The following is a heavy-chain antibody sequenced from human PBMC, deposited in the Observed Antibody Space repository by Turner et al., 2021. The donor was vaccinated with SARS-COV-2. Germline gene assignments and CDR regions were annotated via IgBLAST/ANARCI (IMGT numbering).Heavy chain of an antibody. CDR3: ATDLKGGRGP. V-gene: IGHV3-66*02. Sequence: EVQLVESGGGLVQPGGSLRLSWAASGFTVSSNYMSWVRQAPGKGLEWVPVVYSGGNTYCADSVKGRFTISRDNSKNTLYLQMNSLRAEDTAVYYCATDLKGGRGPWGQGTLVTVSS. J-gene: IGHJ5*02. D-gene: IGHD1-26*01. CDR1: GFTVSSNY. CDR2: VYSGGNT.